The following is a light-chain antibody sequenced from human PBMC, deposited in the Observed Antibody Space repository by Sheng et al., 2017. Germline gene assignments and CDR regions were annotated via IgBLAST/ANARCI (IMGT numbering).Light chain of an antibody. CDR2: DAS. V-gene: IGKV3-11*01. Sequence: EIVLTQSPVTLSLSPGERATLSCRASQSIGFYLAWYQQKVGQAPRLLIYDASKXATGIPARFSGSGSGTDFTXTISSLEPEDFAVYYCQQRDNLFTFGPGTKVDFK. CDR3: QQRDNLFT. CDR1: QSIGFY. J-gene: IGKJ3*01.